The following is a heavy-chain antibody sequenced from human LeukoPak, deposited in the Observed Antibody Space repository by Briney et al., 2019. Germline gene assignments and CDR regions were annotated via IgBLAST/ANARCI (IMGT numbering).Heavy chain of an antibody. Sequence: GGSLRLSCAASGFTFSSYGMHWVRQAPGKGLEWVAVISYDGSNKYYADSVKGRFTISIDNSKNTLYLQMNSLRAEDTAVYYCAKDHIVVVVAATPDYWGQGTLVTVSS. D-gene: IGHD2-15*01. CDR1: GFTFSSYG. V-gene: IGHV3-30*18. CDR3: AKDHIVVVVAATPDY. J-gene: IGHJ4*02. CDR2: ISYDGSNK.